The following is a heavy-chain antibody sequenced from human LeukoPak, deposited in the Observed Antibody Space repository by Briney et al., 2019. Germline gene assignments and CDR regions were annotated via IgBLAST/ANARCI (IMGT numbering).Heavy chain of an antibody. CDR1: GGSFSGYY. Sequence: SETLSLTFAVYGGSFSGYYWSWIRQPPGKGLEWIGEINHSGSTNYNPSLKSRVTISVDTSKNQFSLKLSSVTAADTAVYYCARGSVAYFDYWGQGTLVTVSS. D-gene: IGHD4-23*01. V-gene: IGHV4-34*01. CDR2: INHSGST. CDR3: ARGSVAYFDY. J-gene: IGHJ4*02.